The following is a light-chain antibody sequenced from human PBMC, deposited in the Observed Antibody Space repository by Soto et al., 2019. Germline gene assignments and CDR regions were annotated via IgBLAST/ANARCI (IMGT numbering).Light chain of an antibody. Sequence: DIRMTQSPSSLTASLGDRVTITCRASQGIRYYLAWYQQKPGKVPKLLISAASTLQSGVPSRFSGNGSGTDFTLTISSLQPEDFETYYCQQGNSFPFTFGPGTKVDIK. V-gene: IGKV1-27*01. CDR3: QQGNSFPFT. J-gene: IGKJ3*01. CDR2: AAS. CDR1: QGIRYY.